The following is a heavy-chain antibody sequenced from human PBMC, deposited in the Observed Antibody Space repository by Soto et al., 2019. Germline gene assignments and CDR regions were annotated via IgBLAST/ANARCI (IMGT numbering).Heavy chain of an antibody. CDR1: GGSVSSDSYY. CDR3: ARQRRGGYWFAP. Sequence: PSETLSLTCSVSGGSVSSDSYYWTWIRQSPRKGLEWIGNIYYTGSANYNPSLKSRVIISVDTSKDQFSLRLTSVTAADTAVYYCARQRRGGYWFAPWGQGTPVTVSS. CDR2: IYYTGSA. J-gene: IGHJ5*02. V-gene: IGHV4-61*01.